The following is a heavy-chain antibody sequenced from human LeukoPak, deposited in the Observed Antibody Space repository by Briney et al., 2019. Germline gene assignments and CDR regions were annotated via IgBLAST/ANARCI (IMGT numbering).Heavy chain of an antibody. CDR1: EFTFSDYY. J-gene: IGHJ4*02. V-gene: IGHV3-11*04. CDR2: ISSSGSTT. CDR3: ARGVVVDY. Sequence: PGGSLRLSCAASEFTFSDYYMSWIRQARGKGLEWVSYISSSGSTTYYADSVKGRFAISRDNAKNSLYLQMSSLSAEDTAVYYCARGVVVDYWGQGTLVTVSS. D-gene: IGHD2-15*01.